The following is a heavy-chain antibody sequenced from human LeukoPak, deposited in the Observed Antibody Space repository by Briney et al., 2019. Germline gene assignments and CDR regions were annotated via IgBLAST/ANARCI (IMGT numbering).Heavy chain of an antibody. CDR3: AIDLKTQTILGDGRFDT. J-gene: IGHJ5*02. CDR1: GYIFTDHN. V-gene: IGHV1-69-2*01. Sequence: ASVTVSCKPSGYIFTDHNIHWVKQAPGGGLEWLGRIYPDGGETKLAPRFQGRVSIRVDTSIDTTYMELKSLRSEDMAVYYCAIDLKTQTILGDGRFDTWGQGTLVIVSS. CDR2: IYPDGGET. D-gene: IGHD3-16*01.